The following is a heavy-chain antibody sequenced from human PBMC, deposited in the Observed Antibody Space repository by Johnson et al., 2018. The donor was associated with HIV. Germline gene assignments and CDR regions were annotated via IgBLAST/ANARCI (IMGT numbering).Heavy chain of an antibody. Sequence: LVESGGGLVQPGRSLRLSCTTSGFMFGAYTMNWVRQAPGRGLEWVGFIRSKDYGGTTQYAASVKGRFTISRDDSKSIAYPQMNSLKIDTAVYYCTRGETPYDAFDIWGQGTVVTVSS. CDR1: GFMFGAYT. V-gene: IGHV3-49*04. J-gene: IGHJ3*02. CDR3: TRGETPYDAFDI. D-gene: IGHD5-24*01. CDR2: IRSKDYGGTT.